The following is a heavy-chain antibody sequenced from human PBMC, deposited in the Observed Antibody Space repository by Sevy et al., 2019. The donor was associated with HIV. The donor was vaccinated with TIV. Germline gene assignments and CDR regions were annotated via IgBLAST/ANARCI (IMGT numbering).Heavy chain of an antibody. CDR3: AKGTTAYYNDSSGAFDI. J-gene: IGHJ3*02. CDR1: GFTFSSYA. V-gene: IGHV3-23*01. CDR2: ISGSGGST. D-gene: IGHD3-22*01. Sequence: GGSLRLSCAASGFTFSSYAMSWVRQAPGKGLEWVSAISGSGGSTYYADSVKGRFTISRDNSKNTLYLQMNSLRAEDTAVYYCAKGTTAYYNDSSGAFDIWGHGTMVTVSS.